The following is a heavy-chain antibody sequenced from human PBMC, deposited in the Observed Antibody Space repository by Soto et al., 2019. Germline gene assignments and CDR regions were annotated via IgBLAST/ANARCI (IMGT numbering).Heavy chain of an antibody. CDR2: ISYHGVNK. CDR3: VRGGYLQNPGSDA. D-gene: IGHD5-18*01. V-gene: IGHV3-30*04. J-gene: IGHJ5*02. CDR1: GFSFGSHA. Sequence: QVQLLESGGGVVQPGTSLRLSCAASGFSFGSHAMHWVRQAPGKGLQWVAVISYHGVNKYYTDSVRGRFTVSRDNSKNTVYLQVDSLRSEDTGVYHCVRGGYLQNPGSDAWGQGTLVTVSS.